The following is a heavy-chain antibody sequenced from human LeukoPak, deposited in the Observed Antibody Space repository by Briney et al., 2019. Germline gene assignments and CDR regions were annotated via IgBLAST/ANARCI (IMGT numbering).Heavy chain of an antibody. CDR3: AKDRHDSGYDGGCIFDY. CDR1: GFTFSSCV. V-gene: IGHV3-23*01. D-gene: IGHD5-12*01. Sequence: GGSLRLSCATSGFTFSSCVMAWVRQAPGKGLEWVSAISDSGGTTYYADSVKGRFTISRDNSKNTLYLQMNSLRAEDTAVYYCAKDRHDSGYDGGCIFDYWGQGTLVTVSS. J-gene: IGHJ4*02. CDR2: ISDSGGTT.